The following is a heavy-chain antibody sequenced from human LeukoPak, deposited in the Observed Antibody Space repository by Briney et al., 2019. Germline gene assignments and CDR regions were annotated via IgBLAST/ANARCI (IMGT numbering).Heavy chain of an antibody. CDR1: GYTFTSYG. CDR3: ARGGRSLGISISVLRDSRGFDY. J-gene: IGHJ4*02. Sequence: GASVKVSCKASGYTFTSYGISWVRQAPGQGLEWMGWINAGNGNTKYSQEFQGRVTITRDTSASTAYMDLSSLRSEDMAVYYCARGGRSLGISISVLRDSRGFDYWGQGTLVTVSS. V-gene: IGHV1-3*03. D-gene: IGHD6-19*01. CDR2: INAGNGNT.